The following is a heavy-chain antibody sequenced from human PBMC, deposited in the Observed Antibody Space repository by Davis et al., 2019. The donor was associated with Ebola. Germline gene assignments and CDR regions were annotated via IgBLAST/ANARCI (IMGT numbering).Heavy chain of an antibody. D-gene: IGHD1-14*01. J-gene: IGHJ4*02. CDR1: GYTFTSYD. Sequence: AASVKVSCKASGYTFTSYDINWVRQATGQGLEWMGWMSPNSGNTGHAQKFQGRVTMTRDTSINIAFMELTSLKSEDTAVYYCAGSTPDSSHPDFWGQGTQVTVSS. CDR3: AGSTPDSSHPDF. CDR2: MSPNSGNT. V-gene: IGHV1-8*01.